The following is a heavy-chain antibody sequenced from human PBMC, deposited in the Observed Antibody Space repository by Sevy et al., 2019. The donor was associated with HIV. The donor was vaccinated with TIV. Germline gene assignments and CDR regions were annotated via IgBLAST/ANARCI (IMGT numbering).Heavy chain of an antibody. J-gene: IGHJ1*01. CDR3: TRDRFMGSSGSSWGEYFQH. D-gene: IGHD6-13*01. CDR1: GFTFGDYA. Sequence: GGSLRLSCTASGFTFGDYAMSWFRQAPGKGLEWVGFIRSKAYGGTTEYAASVKGRFTISRDDSKSIAYLQMNSLKTEDTAVYHCTRDRFMGSSGSSWGEYFQHWGQGTLVTVSS. V-gene: IGHV3-49*03. CDR2: IRSKAYGGTT.